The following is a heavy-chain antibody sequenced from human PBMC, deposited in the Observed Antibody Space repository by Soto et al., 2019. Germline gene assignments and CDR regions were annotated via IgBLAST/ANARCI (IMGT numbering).Heavy chain of an antibody. CDR1: GGSMSSHY. CDR3: ARADPDASVGY. Sequence: PSETLSLTCTVSGGSMSSHYWTWLRQPPGKGLEWIGYISYSGSTHYNPSLKSRVTISADTSRNQFSLKLSSVIAADTAVYYCARADPDASVGYWGQGTLVTVSS. V-gene: IGHV4-59*11. CDR2: ISYSGST. J-gene: IGHJ4*02. D-gene: IGHD3-16*01.